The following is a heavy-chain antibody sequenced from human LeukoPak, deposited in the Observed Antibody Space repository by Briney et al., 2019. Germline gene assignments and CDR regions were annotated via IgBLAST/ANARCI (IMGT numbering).Heavy chain of an antibody. CDR3: ARDRELMVATGNYYYYGMDV. CDR2: IYYSGST. V-gene: IGHV4-31*03. D-gene: IGHD5-12*01. CDR1: GGSISSGGYY. J-gene: IGHJ6*02. Sequence: SETLSLTCTASGGSISSGGYYWSWIRQHPGKGLEWIGYIYYSGSTYYNPSLKSRVTISVDTSKNQFSLKLSSVTAADTAVYYCARDRELMVATGNYYYYGMDVWGQGTTVTVSS.